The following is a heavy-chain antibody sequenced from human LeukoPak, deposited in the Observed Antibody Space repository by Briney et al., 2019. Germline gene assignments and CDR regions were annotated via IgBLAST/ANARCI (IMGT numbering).Heavy chain of an antibody. CDR2: IYYSGST. CDR3: ARAYSSTSCGDY. CDR1: GGSISSSSYY. V-gene: IGHV4-39*07. J-gene: IGHJ4*02. D-gene: IGHD6-13*01. Sequence: PSETLSLTCTVSGGSISSSSYYWGWIRQPPGKGLEWIGSIYYSGSTYYNPSLKSRVTISVDTSKNQFSLKLSSVTAADTAVYYCARAYSSTSCGDYWGQGTLVTVSS.